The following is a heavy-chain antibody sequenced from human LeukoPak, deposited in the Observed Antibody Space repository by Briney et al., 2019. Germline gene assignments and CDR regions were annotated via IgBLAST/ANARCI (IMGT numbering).Heavy chain of an antibody. J-gene: IGHJ5*02. CDR3: ARAGEVLWFGEENWFDP. V-gene: IGHV4-59*01. D-gene: IGHD3-10*01. CDR2: IYYSGST. CDR1: GGSISSYY. Sequence: SETLSLTCTVSGGSISSYYWSWIRQPPGKGLEWIGYIYYSGSTNYNPSLKSRVTISVDTSKNQFSLKLSSVTAADTAVYYCARAGEVLWFGEENWFDPWGQGALVTVSS.